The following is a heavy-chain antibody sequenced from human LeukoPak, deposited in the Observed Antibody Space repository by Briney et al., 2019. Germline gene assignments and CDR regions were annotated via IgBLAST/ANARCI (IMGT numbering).Heavy chain of an antibody. J-gene: IGHJ6*02. Sequence: PGRSLRLSCAASGFIFRNYAMHWVRQAPGKGLEWVAVISYDGSDKYDADSVKGRFTISRDNSKSTLYLQMNSLRAEDTAVYYCARGELAGNTYCSVGWGMDGWGQGTKVNGSS. CDR3: ARGELAGNTYCSVGWGMDG. CDR1: GFIFRNYA. D-gene: IGHD1-7*01. CDR2: ISYDGSDK. V-gene: IGHV3-30-3*01.